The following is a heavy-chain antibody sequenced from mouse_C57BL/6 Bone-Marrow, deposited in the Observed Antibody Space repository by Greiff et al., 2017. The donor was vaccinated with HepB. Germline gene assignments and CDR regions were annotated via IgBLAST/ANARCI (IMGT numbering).Heavy chain of an antibody. D-gene: IGHD3-2*02. V-gene: IGHV3-1*01. CDR1: GYSITSGYD. CDR3: ARTYSSGYGFAY. J-gene: IGHJ3*01. CDR2: ISYSGST. Sequence: ESGPGMVKPSQSLSLTCTVTGYSITSGYDWHWIRHFPGNKLEWMGYISYSGSTNYNPSLKSRISITHDTSKNHFFLKLNSVTTEDTATYYCARTYSSGYGFAYWGQGTLVTVSA.